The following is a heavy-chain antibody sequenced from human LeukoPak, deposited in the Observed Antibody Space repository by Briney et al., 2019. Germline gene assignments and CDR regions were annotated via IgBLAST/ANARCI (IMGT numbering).Heavy chain of an antibody. J-gene: IGHJ4*02. CDR3: MTAAGYNFGQY. D-gene: IGHD5-18*01. CDR2: LYIGGNT. V-gene: IGHV3-53*01. CDR1: GFTSSRYS. Sequence: GGSLRLSCAASGFTSSRYSMNWVRQAPGKGLEWVSALYIGGNTYYADSVRGRFTISRDNSKNTLYLQMNSLRAEDTAIYYCMTAAGYNFGQYWGQGTLVTVSS.